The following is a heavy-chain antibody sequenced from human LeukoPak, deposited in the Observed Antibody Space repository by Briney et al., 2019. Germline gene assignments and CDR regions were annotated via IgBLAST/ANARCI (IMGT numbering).Heavy chain of an antibody. CDR1: GFSFSSYS. J-gene: IGHJ4*02. CDR2: ISSTSSTI. V-gene: IGHV3-48*01. CDR3: AKDHIKAVSDYYFDY. D-gene: IGHD3-10*01. Sequence: GGSLRLSCAASGFSFSSYSMNWVRQAPGKGLEWVSYISSTSSTIYYADSLKGRFTISRDNAKNSLYLQMNSLRAEDTAVYYCAKDHIKAVSDYYFDYWGQGTLVTVSS.